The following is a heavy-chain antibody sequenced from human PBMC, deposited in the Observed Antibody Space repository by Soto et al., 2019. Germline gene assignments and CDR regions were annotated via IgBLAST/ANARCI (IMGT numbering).Heavy chain of an antibody. D-gene: IGHD5-18*01. CDR2: IIPTFGTT. CDR3: AGASDSTWYNWLDP. CDR1: GGNFSSNG. V-gene: IGHV1-69*13. J-gene: IGHJ5*02. Sequence: GASVKVSCKAPGGNFSSNGIRWVRQAPGQGLEFMGGIIPTFGTTSYAHKFRGRVTITADESTGTAYMELSSLRSDDTAVYYCAGASDSTWYNWLDPWGQGTLVTVSS.